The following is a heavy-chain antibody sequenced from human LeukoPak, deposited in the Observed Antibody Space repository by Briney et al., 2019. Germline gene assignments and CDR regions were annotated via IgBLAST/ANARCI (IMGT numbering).Heavy chain of an antibody. CDR2: MNPNSGNT. J-gene: IGHJ4*02. V-gene: IGHV1-8*01. Sequence: GASVKVSCKASGYTFTSYDINWVRQATGQGLAWMGWMNPNSGNTGYAQKFQGRVTMTRNTSISTAYMELSSLRSEDTAVYYCARDITMVRGVMFNWGQGTLVTVSS. D-gene: IGHD3-10*01. CDR1: GYTFTSYD. CDR3: ARDITMVRGVMFN.